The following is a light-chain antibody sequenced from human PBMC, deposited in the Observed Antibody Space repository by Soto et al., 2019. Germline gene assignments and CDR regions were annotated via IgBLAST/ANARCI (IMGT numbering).Light chain of an antibody. V-gene: IGKV3-20*01. CDR2: AAS. CDR1: QSISGSY. Sequence: EIVLTQSPGTLSLSPRERATLSCRASQSISGSYLAWYQQKPGQAPRLLIFAASSRATGIPDRFNGSVSGTDFTLSISRLEPEDFAVYYCQQHGTSPYTFGQGTKLEIK. CDR3: QQHGTSPYT. J-gene: IGKJ2*01.